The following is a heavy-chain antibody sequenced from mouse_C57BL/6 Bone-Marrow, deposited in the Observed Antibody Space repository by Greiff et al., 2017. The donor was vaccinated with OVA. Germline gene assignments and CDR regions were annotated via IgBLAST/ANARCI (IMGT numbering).Heavy chain of an antibody. Sequence: VQLQQSGPELVKPGASVKISCKASGYSFTGYYMNWVKQSPEKSLEWIGEINPSTGGTTYNQKFKAKATLTVDKSSSTAYMQLSSLTSEDSAVYYCARNWDGAYWGQGTLVTVSA. CDR1: GYSFTGYY. CDR3: ARNWDGAY. D-gene: IGHD4-1*01. J-gene: IGHJ3*01. CDR2: INPSTGGT. V-gene: IGHV1-42*01.